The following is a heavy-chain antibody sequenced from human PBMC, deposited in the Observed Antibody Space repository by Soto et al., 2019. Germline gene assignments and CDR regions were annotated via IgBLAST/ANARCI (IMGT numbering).Heavy chain of an antibody. V-gene: IGHV4-31*03. CDR1: GGSISSGTYH. CDR3: AREMNYYDTSGDSYFDF. D-gene: IGHD3-22*01. J-gene: IGHJ4*02. Sequence: QVQLQESGPGLVKPSQTLSLTCTVSGGSISSGTYHWPWIRQHPEKGLEWIGYIYYSGSTYYNPSLKSRVTISVETSKNRFSLRLSSVTAADTAVYYCAREMNYYDTSGDSYFDFWGQGTLVTVSS. CDR2: IYYSGST.